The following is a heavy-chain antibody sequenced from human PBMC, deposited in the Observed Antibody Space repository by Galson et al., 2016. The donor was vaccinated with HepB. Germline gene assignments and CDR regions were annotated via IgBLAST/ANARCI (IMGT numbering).Heavy chain of an antibody. CDR2: IYYSGRT. J-gene: IGHJ6*02. D-gene: IGHD6-19*01. V-gene: IGHV4-59*01. CDR3: ARGDSGGWYGFHYGMDV. CDR1: GASISGYC. Sequence: ETLSLTCTVSGASISGYCLSWIRQPPGKGLEWIGYIYYSGRTNYNPSLKSRVTISVDTSKNQFSLKLSSVTAADTAVYYCARGDSGGWYGFHYGMDVWGQGTTVTVSS.